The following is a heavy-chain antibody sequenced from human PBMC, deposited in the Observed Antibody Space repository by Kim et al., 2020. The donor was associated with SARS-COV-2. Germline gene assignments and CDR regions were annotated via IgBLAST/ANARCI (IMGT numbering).Heavy chain of an antibody. Sequence: GGSLRLSFATSGFTFSAYDMNWVRQAPGKGLEWLSFITKSSNTIYYADSVKGRFTTSRDNVKNSLYLQMNSLRDEDTALYYCVRDRLGGAFDVWGQGTM. J-gene: IGHJ3*01. CDR1: GFTFSAYD. CDR3: VRDRLGGAFDV. V-gene: IGHV3-48*02. CDR2: ITKSSNTI. D-gene: IGHD3-16*01.